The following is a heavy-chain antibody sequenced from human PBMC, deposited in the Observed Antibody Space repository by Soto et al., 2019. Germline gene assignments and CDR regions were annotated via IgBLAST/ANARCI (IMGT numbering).Heavy chain of an antibody. CDR1: GGTFSSYT. Sequence: QVQLVQSGAEVKKPGSSVKVSCKASGGTFSSYTISWVRQAPGQGLEWMGRIIPILGIANYAQKFQGRVTITAYKSTSTAYMELSSLRSEDTSVYYCASSREYWAFDYWGQGTLVTVSS. CDR3: ASSREYWAFDY. D-gene: IGHD2-8*02. J-gene: IGHJ4*02. V-gene: IGHV1-69*02. CDR2: IIPILGIA.